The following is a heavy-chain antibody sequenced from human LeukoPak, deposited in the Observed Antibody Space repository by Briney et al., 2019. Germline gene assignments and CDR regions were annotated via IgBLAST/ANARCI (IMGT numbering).Heavy chain of an antibody. CDR2: INHSGST. J-gene: IGHJ4*02. D-gene: IGHD6-6*01. CDR3: ARVGKSSSSSLFDY. V-gene: IGHV4-34*01. CDR1: GGSFSGYY. Sequence: SETLSLTCAVYGGSFSGYYWSWIRQPPGKGVEWIGEINHSGSTNYNPSLKSRVTISVDTSKNQFSLKLSSVTAADTAVHYCARVGKSSSSSLFDYWGQGTLVTVSS.